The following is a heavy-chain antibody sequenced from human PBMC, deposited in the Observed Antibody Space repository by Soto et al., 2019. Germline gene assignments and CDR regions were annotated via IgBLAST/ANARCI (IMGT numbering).Heavy chain of an antibody. CDR1: GFTFSSYA. CDR3: AREGIAAAGASGMDV. CDR2: ISYDGSNK. Sequence: QVQLVESGGGVVQPGRSLRLSCAASGFTFSSYAMHWVRQAPGKGLEWVAVISYDGSNKYYADSVKGRFTISRDNSKNTLYRQMNSLRAEDTAVYYCAREGIAAAGASGMDVWGQGTTVTVSS. V-gene: IGHV3-30-3*01. D-gene: IGHD6-13*01. J-gene: IGHJ6*02.